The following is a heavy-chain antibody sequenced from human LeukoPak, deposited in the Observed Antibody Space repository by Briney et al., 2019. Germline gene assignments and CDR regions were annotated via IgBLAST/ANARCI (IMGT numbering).Heavy chain of an antibody. CDR1: GGSISSYY. CDR2: SYYSGST. D-gene: IGHD2-15*01. J-gene: IGHJ4*02. Sequence: SETLSLTCTVSGGSISSYYWSWIRQPPGKGLEWIGYSYYSGSTNYNPSLKSRVTISVDTSKNQFSLKLISVTAADTAVYYCARHVGYCSGGSCSNFDYWGQGTLVTVFS. V-gene: IGHV4-59*08. CDR3: ARHVGYCSGGSCSNFDY.